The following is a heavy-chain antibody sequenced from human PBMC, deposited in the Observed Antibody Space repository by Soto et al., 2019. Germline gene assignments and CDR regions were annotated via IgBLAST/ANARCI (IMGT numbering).Heavy chain of an antibody. J-gene: IGHJ6*04. V-gene: IGHV1-18*01. CDR3: ARWGSYDILTCYYLSDYGMEV. D-gene: IGHD3-9*01. CDR1: GYTFTSSG. CDR2: ISAYNGNT. Sequence: QVKLVQSGAEVKKPGASVKVSCTASGYTFTSSGISWVRQAPGQGLEWMGWISAYNGNTNYVQKLQVRVSMTTDTSTSTDYMELRSLKSDETSVSYCARWGSYDILTCYYLSDYGMEVWGKRTTGIVSS.